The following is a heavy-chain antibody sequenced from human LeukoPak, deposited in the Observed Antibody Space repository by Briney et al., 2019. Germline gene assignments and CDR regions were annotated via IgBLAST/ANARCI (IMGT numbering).Heavy chain of an antibody. V-gene: IGHV3-7*01. CDR2: IKQDGSEK. D-gene: IGHD6-19*01. J-gene: IGHJ5*02. Sequence: GGSLRLSCAASGFTFSSYWMSWVRQAPGKGLEWVANIKQDGSEKYYVDSVKGRFTISRDNAKNSLYLQMNSLRAEDTAVYYCARVRDSSGWTQRFDPWGQGTLVTVSS. CDR3: ARVRDSSGWTQRFDP. CDR1: GFTFSSYW.